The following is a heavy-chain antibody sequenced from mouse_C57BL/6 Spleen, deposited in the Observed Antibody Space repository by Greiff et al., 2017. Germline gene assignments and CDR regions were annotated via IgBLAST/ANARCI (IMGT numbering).Heavy chain of an antibody. Sequence: EVQLQESGAELVRPGASVKLSCTASGFNIKDDYMHWVKQRPEQGLEWIGWIDPENGDTEYASKFQGKATITADTSSNTAYLQLSSLTSEDTAVYYCTTDDYKEFAYWGQGTLVTVSA. J-gene: IGHJ3*01. CDR1: GFNIKDDY. D-gene: IGHD2-12*01. CDR2: IDPENGDT. V-gene: IGHV14-4*01. CDR3: TTDDYKEFAY.